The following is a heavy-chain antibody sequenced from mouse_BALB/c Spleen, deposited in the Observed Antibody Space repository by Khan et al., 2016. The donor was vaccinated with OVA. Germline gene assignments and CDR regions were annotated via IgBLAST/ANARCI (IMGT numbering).Heavy chain of an antibody. V-gene: IGHV1-4*01. D-gene: IGHD2-14*01. CDR2: IIPSNDYT. Sequence: AQLQQSGAELARPGASVKMSCKASGYTFTTYTIHWVKQRPGQSLEWIGYIIPSNDYTNYNQKFKDRATLTADKSSSTAYMQLSSLTSEDSAVYYCVREGAYYRSDGWFAYWGQGTLVTVSA. CDR3: VREGAYYRSDGWFAY. CDR1: GYTFTTYT. J-gene: IGHJ3*01.